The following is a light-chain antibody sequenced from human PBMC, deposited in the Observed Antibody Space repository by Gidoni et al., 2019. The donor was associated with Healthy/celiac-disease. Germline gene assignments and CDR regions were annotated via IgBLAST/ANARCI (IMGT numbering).Light chain of an antibody. Sequence: DLVMTQSPLSLPVTPGEPASISCRSSQSLLHSNGYNYLDWYLQKPGQSPQLLIYLGSNRASGVPDRFSGSGSGTDFTLKISRVEAEDVGVYYCMQALQTPPCSFGQXTKLEIK. CDR2: LGS. J-gene: IGKJ2*04. CDR3: MQALQTPPCS. CDR1: QSLLHSNGYNY. V-gene: IGKV2-28*01.